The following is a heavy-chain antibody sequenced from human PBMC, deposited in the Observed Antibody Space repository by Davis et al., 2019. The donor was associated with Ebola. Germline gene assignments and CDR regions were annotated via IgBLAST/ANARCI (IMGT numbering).Heavy chain of an antibody. Sequence: GESLKISCAASGFTFSSYWMTWVRQAPGKALEWVAHINPDGTRKQYVDSVKGRFTISRDNAKNSLFLQLNSLRAEDTALYHCARLPSGVGRALDYWGHGTLVTVSS. CDR2: INPDGTRK. CDR1: GFTFSSYW. CDR3: ARLPSGVGRALDY. V-gene: IGHV3-7*01. J-gene: IGHJ4*01. D-gene: IGHD5-12*01.